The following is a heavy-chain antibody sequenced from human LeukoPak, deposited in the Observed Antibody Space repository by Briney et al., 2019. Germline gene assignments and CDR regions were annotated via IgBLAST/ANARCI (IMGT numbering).Heavy chain of an antibody. CDR1: GGSISSYY. D-gene: IGHD2-21*02. CDR3: ARHWAGDCGDDCYSFDN. Sequence: PSETLSLTCTVSGGSISSYYWSWIRQPPGKGLEWIGYIYNSGSTNYNPSLKSRVTISVDTSKNQFSLKLSSVTAADTAVYYCARHWAGDCGDDCYSFDNWGQGTLVTVSS. CDR2: IYNSGST. V-gene: IGHV4-59*08. J-gene: IGHJ4*02.